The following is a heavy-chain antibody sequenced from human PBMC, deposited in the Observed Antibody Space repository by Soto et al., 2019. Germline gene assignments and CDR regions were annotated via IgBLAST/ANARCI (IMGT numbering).Heavy chain of an antibody. CDR2: ISSDGSNK. V-gene: IGHV3-30*18. Sequence: QVQLVESGGGVVQPGRSLRLSCAASGFTFSSYGMHWVRQAPGKGLEWVALISSDGSNKYYADSVKGRFTISRDNSKNPLYLPMNTLRAEDTAVYYCAKVRADYYYGSGPFDYWGQGTLVTVSS. J-gene: IGHJ4*02. CDR1: GFTFSSYG. D-gene: IGHD3-10*01. CDR3: AKVRADYYYGSGPFDY.